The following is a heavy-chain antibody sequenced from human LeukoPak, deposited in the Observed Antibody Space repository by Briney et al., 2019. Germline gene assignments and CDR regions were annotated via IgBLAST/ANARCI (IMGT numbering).Heavy chain of an antibody. V-gene: IGHV3-21*01. CDR2: ISSSSYI. Sequence: PGGSLRLSCAASGFTFSNYNMNWVRQAPGKGLEWVSSISSSSYIYYADSVKGRFTISRDNAKNSLYLQMNSLRAEDTAVYYCARDSRDGYNLDYWGQGTLVTVSS. J-gene: IGHJ4*02. D-gene: IGHD5-24*01. CDR3: ARDSRDGYNLDY. CDR1: GFTFSNYN.